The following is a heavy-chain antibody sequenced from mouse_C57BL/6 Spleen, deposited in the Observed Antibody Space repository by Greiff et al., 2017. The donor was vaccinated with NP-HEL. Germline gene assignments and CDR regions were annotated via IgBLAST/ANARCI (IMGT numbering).Heavy chain of an antibody. D-gene: IGHD1-1*01. J-gene: IGHJ4*01. CDR2: INPNNGGT. CDR3: ARHGSSYYYAMDY. Sequence: EVQLQQSGPELVKPGASVKISCKASGYTFTDYYMNWVKQSHGKSLEWIGDINPNNGGTSYNQKFKGKATLTVDKSSSTAYMELRSLTSEDSAVYYCARHGSSYYYAMDYWGKGTSVTVSS. CDR1: GYTFTDYY. V-gene: IGHV1-26*01.